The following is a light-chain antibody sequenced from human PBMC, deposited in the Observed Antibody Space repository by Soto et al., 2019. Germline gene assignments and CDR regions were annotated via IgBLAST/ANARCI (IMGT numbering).Light chain of an antibody. Sequence: EIVMTQSPATLSVSPGERATLSCRASQSVGSDLAWYQQKPGQAPRLLIYDASNRATGIPARFSGSGSGTDFTLTISSLEPEDFAVYYCQQRSNWPTLTFGQGTKVDIK. J-gene: IGKJ1*01. V-gene: IGKV3-11*01. CDR2: DAS. CDR3: QQRSNWPTLT. CDR1: QSVGSD.